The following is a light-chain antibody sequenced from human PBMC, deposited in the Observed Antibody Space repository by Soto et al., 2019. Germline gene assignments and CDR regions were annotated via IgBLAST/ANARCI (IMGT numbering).Light chain of an antibody. V-gene: IGLV2-8*01. CDR1: SSDVGAYNY. CDR3: SSFASSNTWV. Sequence: QSALTQPPSASGSPGQSVTISCTGTSSDVGAYNYVSWYQQHAGKAPKLVNYEVTKRPSGVPDRFSGSKSANTASLTVSGLQAEDEADYYCSSFASSNTWVFGGGTKLTVL. J-gene: IGLJ3*02. CDR2: EVT.